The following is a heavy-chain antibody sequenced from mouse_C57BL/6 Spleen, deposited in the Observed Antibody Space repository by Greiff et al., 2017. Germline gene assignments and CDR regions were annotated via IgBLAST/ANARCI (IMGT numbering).Heavy chain of an antibody. J-gene: IGHJ1*03. CDR1: GYTFTTYP. D-gene: IGHD1-1*01. Sequence: VKLVESGAELVKPGASVKMSCKASGYTFTTYPIEWMKQNHGKSLEWIGNFHPYNDDTKYNEKFKGKATLTVEKSSSTVYLELSRLTSDDSAVYYCARRYYYGSSPYFDVGGTGTTVTVSS. CDR3: ARRYYYGSSPYFDV. V-gene: IGHV1-47*01. CDR2: FHPYNDDT.